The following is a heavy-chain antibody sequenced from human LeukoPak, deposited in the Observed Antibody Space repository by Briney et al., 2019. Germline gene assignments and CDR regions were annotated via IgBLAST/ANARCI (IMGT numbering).Heavy chain of an antibody. CDR1: GFTFSSYA. J-gene: IGHJ4*02. Sequence: GGSLRLSCAASGFTFSSYAMSWVRQAPGKGLEWVSAISGSGGSTYYADSVKGRFTISRDNSKNTLYLQMNGLRAEDTAVYYCALGYSSGWPYFDYWGQGTLVTVSS. V-gene: IGHV3-23*01. CDR2: ISGSGGST. CDR3: ALGYSSGWPYFDY. D-gene: IGHD6-19*01.